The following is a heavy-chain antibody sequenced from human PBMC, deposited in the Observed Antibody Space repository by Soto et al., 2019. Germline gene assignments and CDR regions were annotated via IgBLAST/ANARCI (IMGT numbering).Heavy chain of an antibody. CDR3: ARDRDWFDP. CDR2: ISYDGSNK. J-gene: IGHJ5*02. V-gene: IGHV3-30-3*01. D-gene: IGHD3-10*01. CDR1: GFTFSPYA. Sequence: QVQLVESGGGGVQPGRSLRLSCAASGFTFSPYAMHWVRQAPGKGLEWVVVISYDGSNKYYADSVKGRFTISRDNSKNTLYLQMNSLRAEDTAVYYCARDRDWFDPWGQGTLVTVSS.